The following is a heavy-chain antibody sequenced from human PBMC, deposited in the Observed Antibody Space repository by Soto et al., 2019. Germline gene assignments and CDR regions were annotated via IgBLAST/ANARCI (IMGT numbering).Heavy chain of an antibody. CDR2: IFTGGST. D-gene: IGHD6-19*01. J-gene: IGHJ3*02. CDR3: ARDRYSSGWLDAFDI. Sequence: EVQLVESGGGLVQPGGSLRLSCAASGFTVSSNYMSWVRQAPGKGLEWVSVIFTGGSTYYADSVKGLFTISRHSSKNTVYLQMNSLRAEDTAVYYCARDRYSSGWLDAFDIWGQGTMVTVSS. V-gene: IGHV3-53*04. CDR1: GFTVSSNY.